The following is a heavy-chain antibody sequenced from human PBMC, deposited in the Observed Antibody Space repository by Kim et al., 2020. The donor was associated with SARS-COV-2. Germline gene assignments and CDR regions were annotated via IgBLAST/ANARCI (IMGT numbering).Heavy chain of an antibody. J-gene: IGHJ5*02. D-gene: IGHD5-18*01. V-gene: IGHV4-34*01. CDR1: GGSFSGYY. CDR3: ARGKGHTLGYRRGIWFDP. Sequence: SETLSLTCAVYGGSFSGYYWSWIRQPPGKGLEWIGEINHSGSTNYNPSLKSRVTISVDTSKNQFSLKLSSVTAADTAVYYCARGKGHTLGYRRGIWFDPWGQGTLVTVSS. CDR2: INHSGST.